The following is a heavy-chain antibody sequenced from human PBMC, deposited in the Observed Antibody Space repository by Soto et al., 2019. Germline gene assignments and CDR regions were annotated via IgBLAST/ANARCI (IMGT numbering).Heavy chain of an antibody. Sequence: SVKVSCKASGGTFSSYAISWVRQAPGQGLEWMGGIIPIFGTANYAQKFQGRVTITADESTSTAYMELSSLRSEDTAVYYCAREYYYDSSGYYYSLDYWGQGTLVTVSS. CDR2: IIPIFGTA. J-gene: IGHJ4*02. CDR3: AREYYYDSSGYYYSLDY. V-gene: IGHV1-69*13. D-gene: IGHD3-22*01. CDR1: GGTFSSYA.